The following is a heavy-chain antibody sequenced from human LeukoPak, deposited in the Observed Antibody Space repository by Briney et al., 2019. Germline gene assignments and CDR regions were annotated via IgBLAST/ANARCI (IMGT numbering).Heavy chain of an antibody. V-gene: IGHV1-2*02. CDR3: ARDGAFDM. J-gene: IGHJ3*02. Sequence: ASVKVSCKASGYTFTAYYIHWVRQAPGQGLEWMGWINPDSGGTNCAQKFQGRVTMTRDTSSSTAYMELSRLRSDDTAVYYCARDGAFDMWGQGTMVTVSS. CDR2: INPDSGGT. CDR1: GYTFTAYY.